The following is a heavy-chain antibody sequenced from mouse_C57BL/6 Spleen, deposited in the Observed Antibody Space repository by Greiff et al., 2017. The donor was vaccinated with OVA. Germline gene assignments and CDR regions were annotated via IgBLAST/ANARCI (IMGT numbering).Heavy chain of an antibody. CDR3: ARVSYYGSSDGSYFDY. CDR2: IYPGDGDT. J-gene: IGHJ2*01. D-gene: IGHD1-1*01. Sequence: QVQLQQSGAELVKPGASVKISCKASGYAFSSYWMNWVKQRPGKGLEWIGQIYPGDGDTNYNGKFKGKATLTADKSSSTAYMQLSSLTSEDSAVYCGARVSYYGSSDGSYFDYWGQGTTLTVSS. CDR1: GYAFSSYW. V-gene: IGHV1-80*01.